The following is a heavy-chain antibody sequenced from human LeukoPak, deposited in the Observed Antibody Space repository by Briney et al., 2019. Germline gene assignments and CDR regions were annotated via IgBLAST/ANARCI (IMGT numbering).Heavy chain of an antibody. CDR2: VSGSGDTT. V-gene: IGHV3-23*01. Sequence: GGSLRLSCAASGFTFRSYVMTWVRQAPGKGLTWVSSVSGSGDTTHYAGSVKGRFTISRDNSKDTLFLQLNSLTAADTAMYFCAKASVAIPQYCNSWGQGTLVTVSS. D-gene: IGHD2-2*02. CDR3: AKASVAIPQYCNS. J-gene: IGHJ5*02. CDR1: GFTFRSYV.